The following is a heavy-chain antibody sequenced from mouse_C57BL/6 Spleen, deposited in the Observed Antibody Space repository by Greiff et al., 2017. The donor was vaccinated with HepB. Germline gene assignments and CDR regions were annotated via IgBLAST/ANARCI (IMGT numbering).Heavy chain of an antibody. CDR3: ARRRVYDGSPYWCFDV. CDR2: INPNNGGT. V-gene: IGHV1-26*01. CDR1: GYTFTDYY. Sequence: EVQLQQSGPELVKPGASVKISCKASGYTFTDYYMNWVKQSHGKSLEWIGDINPNNGGTSYNQKFKGKATLTVDKSSSTAYMELRSLTSEDSAVYYCARRRVYDGSPYWCFDVWGTGTTVTVSS. J-gene: IGHJ1*03. D-gene: IGHD2-3*01.